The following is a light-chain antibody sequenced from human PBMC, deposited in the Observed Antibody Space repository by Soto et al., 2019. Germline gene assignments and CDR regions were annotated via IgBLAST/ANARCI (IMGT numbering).Light chain of an antibody. J-gene: IGKJ1*01. CDR1: QAISSW. Sequence: DIQMTQSPSTLSASVGGRVTITCRASQAISSWLAWYQQKPGKAPKLLIYDVSSLQSGVTSRFSGSGSGTEFTLTISSLQPDDSSTYYCQQYDTFWTFGQGTKVEIK. V-gene: IGKV1-5*01. CDR3: QQYDTFWT. CDR2: DVS.